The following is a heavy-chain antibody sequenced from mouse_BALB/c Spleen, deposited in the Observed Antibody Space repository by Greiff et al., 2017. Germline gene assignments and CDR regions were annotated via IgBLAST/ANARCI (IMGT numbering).Heavy chain of an antibody. V-gene: IGHV5-9-4*01. D-gene: IGHD1-1*01. CDR1: GFTFSSYA. Sequence: EVMLVESGGGLVKPGGSLKLSCAASGFTFSSYAMSWVRQSPEKRLEWVAEISSGGSYTYYPDTVTGRFTISRDNAKNTLYLEMSSLRSEDTAMYYCARVDYGSSYENWYFDVWGAGTTVTVSS. J-gene: IGHJ1*01. CDR3: ARVDYGSSYENWYFDV. CDR2: ISSGGSYT.